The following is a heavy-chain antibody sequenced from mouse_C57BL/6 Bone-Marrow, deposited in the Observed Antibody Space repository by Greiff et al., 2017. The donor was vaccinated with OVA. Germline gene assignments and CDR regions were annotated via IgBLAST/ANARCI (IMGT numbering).Heavy chain of an antibody. CDR3: ARDAIGYDGYYFYAMDY. D-gene: IGHD2-3*01. J-gene: IGHJ4*01. CDR2: SRNKANDYTT. CDR1: GFTFSDFY. Sequence: EVKLMESGGGLVQSGRSLRLSCATSGFTFSDFYMEWVRQAPGKGLEWIAASRNKANDYTTEYSASVKGRFIVSRDTSQSILYLQMNAQRAEDTAIYYCARDAIGYDGYYFYAMDYWGQGTSVTVSS. V-gene: IGHV7-1*01.